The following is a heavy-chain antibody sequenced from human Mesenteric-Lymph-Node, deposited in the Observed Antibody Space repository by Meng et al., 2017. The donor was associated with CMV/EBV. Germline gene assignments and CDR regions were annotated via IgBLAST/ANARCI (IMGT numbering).Heavy chain of an antibody. CDR3: ARDRDADYYYYGMDV. D-gene: IGHD2-2*01. V-gene: IGHV3-74*01. Sequence: GGSLRLSCAASGFAFSIYWMHWVRQAPGKGRVWVSRISSDGSSSDYADFVKGRFTISRDNAKNSLYLQMNSLRAEDTAVYYCARDRDADYYYYGMDVWGQGTTVTVSS. CDR1: GFAFSIYW. CDR2: ISSDGSSS. J-gene: IGHJ6*02.